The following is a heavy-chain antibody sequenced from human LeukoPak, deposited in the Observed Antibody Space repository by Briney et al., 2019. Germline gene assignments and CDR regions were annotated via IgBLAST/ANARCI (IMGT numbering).Heavy chain of an antibody. CDR2: IYYDGSTK. CDR3: ARDSSGGGWRYFDY. J-gene: IGHJ4*02. Sequence: PGGSLRLSCVASGFSFNNYGFHWVRRAPGKGLGWVADIYYDGSTKYYGDSVKGRFTISRDNSENTLYLQMNSLRAEDTAVYYCARDSSGGGWRYFDYWGQGTLVTVSS. V-gene: IGHV3-33*01. CDR1: GFSFNNYG. D-gene: IGHD6-19*01.